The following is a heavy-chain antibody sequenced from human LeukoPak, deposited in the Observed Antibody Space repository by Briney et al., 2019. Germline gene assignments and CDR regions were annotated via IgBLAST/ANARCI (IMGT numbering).Heavy chain of an antibody. V-gene: IGHV4-34*01. CDR1: GGSFSGNY. Sequence: SETLSLTCAVYGGSFSGNYWSWIRQPPGKGLEWIGEINHSGSTNYNPSLKSRVTISVDTSKNQFSLKLSSVTAADTAVYFCARTAVVITADFPDYWGQGTLVTVSS. D-gene: IGHD3-22*01. CDR3: ARTAVVITADFPDY. CDR2: INHSGST. J-gene: IGHJ4*02.